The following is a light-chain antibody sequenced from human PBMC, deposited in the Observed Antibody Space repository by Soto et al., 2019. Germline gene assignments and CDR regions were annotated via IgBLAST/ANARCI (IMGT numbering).Light chain of an antibody. J-gene: IGLJ1*01. Sequence: QSALTQPASVSGSPGQSITISCTGTSTDVGGYNYVSWYQQHPGKAPKLLISDVSNRPSGVSFRFSGSKSGNTASLTISGLQAEEEADYSCNSYSGGHTLYLLGTGTKLTVL. CDR1: STDVGGYNY. CDR3: NSYSGGHTLYL. CDR2: DVS. V-gene: IGLV2-14*01.